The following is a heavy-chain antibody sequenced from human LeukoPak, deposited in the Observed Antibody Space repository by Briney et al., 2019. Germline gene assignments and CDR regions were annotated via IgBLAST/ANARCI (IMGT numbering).Heavy chain of an antibody. CDR1: GGTFISYA. J-gene: IGHJ4*02. Sequence: SVKVSCKASGGTFISYAISWVRQAPGQGLEWMGGIIPIFGTANYAQKFQGRVTITTDESTSTAYMELSSLRSEDTALYYCARVSTTVLMLDYWGQGTLVTVSS. CDR3: ARVSTTVLMLDY. CDR2: IIPIFGTA. V-gene: IGHV1-69*05. D-gene: IGHD4-23*01.